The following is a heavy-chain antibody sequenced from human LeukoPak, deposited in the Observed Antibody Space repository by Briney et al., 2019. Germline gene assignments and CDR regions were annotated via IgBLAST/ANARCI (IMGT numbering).Heavy chain of an antibody. CDR2: IYTSGST. J-gene: IGHJ3*02. D-gene: IGHD3-3*01. CDR1: GGSISSGGYS. CDR3: ATSPYYDFWSGPSGGAFDI. V-gene: IGHV4-61*02. Sequence: SQTLSLTCAVSGGSISSGGYSWSWIRQPAGKGLEWIGRIYTSGSTNYNPSLKSRVTMSVDTSKNQFSLKLSSVTAADTAVYYCATSPYYDFWSGPSGGAFDIWGQGTMVTVSS.